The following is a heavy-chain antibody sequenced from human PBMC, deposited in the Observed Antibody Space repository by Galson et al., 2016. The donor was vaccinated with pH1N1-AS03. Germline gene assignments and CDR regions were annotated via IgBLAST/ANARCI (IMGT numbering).Heavy chain of an antibody. CDR1: GFSFSTHG. Sequence: SLRLSCAASGFSFSTHGMFWVRQAPGKGLEWVAFIRYDGSHKYYADSIKGRFTISGDNSNNTVSLQMNSLTTEDTAVYYCARKYYDFWSYYYDLWGQGTLVTVSS. J-gene: IGHJ4*02. CDR3: ARKYYDFWSYYYDL. CDR2: IRYDGSHK. D-gene: IGHD3-3*01. V-gene: IGHV3-30*02.